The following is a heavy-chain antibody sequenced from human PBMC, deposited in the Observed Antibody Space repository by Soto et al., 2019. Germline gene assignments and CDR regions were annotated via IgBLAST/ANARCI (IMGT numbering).Heavy chain of an antibody. V-gene: IGHV4-59*01. D-gene: IGHD6-13*01. CDR1: GVSISSNY. CDR2: IYYSGST. J-gene: IGHJ5*02. Sequence: SETLSLTCSVSGVSISSNYWSWIRQPPGKGLEWIGHIYYSGSTNYNPFLESRVTISVDTSKNQFSLKLSSVTAADTAVYYCVRRYSSTWYDWLDPWGQGTLVTVSS. CDR3: VRRYSSTWYDWLDP.